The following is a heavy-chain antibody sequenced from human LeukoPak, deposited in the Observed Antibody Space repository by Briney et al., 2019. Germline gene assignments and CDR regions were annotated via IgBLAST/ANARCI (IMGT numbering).Heavy chain of an antibody. D-gene: IGHD3-10*01. CDR2: IYYSGST. CDR3: NGFLLWGGDFDY. V-gene: IGHV4-59*12. Sequence: SETLSLTCTVSGGSISSYYWSWIRQPPGKGLEWIGYIYYSGSTNYNPSLKSRVTISVDTSKNQFSLKLSSVTAADTAVYYCNGFLLWGGDFDYWGQGTLVTVSS. J-gene: IGHJ4*02. CDR1: GGSISSYY.